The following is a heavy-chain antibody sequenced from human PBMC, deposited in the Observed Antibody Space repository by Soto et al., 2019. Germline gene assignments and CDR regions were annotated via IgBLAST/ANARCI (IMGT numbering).Heavy chain of an antibody. J-gene: IGHJ4*02. CDR1: GYTFTIYG. V-gene: IGHV1-18*04. CDR2: ISGYNGNT. CDR3: ARVDYYDSSGYYGY. D-gene: IGHD3-22*01. Sequence: QVQLVQSGAEVKKPGASVKVSCKASGYTFTIYGISWVRQAPGQGLEWMGRISGYNGNTDYAQNLQDRVTLTTDASTSSVHMELRSLRSDDTAVYYCARVDYYDSSGYYGYWGQGTLITVSS.